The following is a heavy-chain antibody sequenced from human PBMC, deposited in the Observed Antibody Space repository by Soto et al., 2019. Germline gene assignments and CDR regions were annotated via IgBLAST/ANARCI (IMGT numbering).Heavy chain of an antibody. CDR3: TTPQVYYGMDV. V-gene: IGHV3-73*02. CDR2: IRSKANNYAT. J-gene: IGHJ6*02. Sequence: EVPLVESGGGLVQPGGSLKLSCAASGFTFSGSAVHWVRQASGKGLEWVGRIRSKANNYATAYAASVQGRFTIFRDDLTNTAYLQMNSLNTEDTAVYYCTTPQVYYGMDVWGQGTTVTVSS. CDR1: GFTFSGSA.